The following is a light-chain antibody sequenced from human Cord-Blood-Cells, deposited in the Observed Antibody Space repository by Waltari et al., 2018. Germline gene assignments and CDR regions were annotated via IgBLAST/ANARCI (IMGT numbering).Light chain of an antibody. CDR1: SRDVGGSNF. CDR2: EVS. Sequence: QSALTQPPSASGSPGQSVTISCTGTSRDVGGSNFFSWYQPHPGKAPKLMIYEVSKRPSGVPDRFSGSKSGNTASLTVSGLQAEDEADYYCSSYAGSNNFVFGTGTKVTVL. J-gene: IGLJ1*01. CDR3: SSYAGSNNFV. V-gene: IGLV2-8*01.